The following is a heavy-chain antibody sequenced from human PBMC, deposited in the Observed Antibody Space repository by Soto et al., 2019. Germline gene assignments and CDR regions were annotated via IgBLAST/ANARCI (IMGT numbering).Heavy chain of an antibody. D-gene: IGHD6-25*01. CDR1: GYSFTSYW. Sequence: GESLKISCKGSGYSFTSYWIGWVRQMPGKGLEWMGIIYPGDSDTRYSPSFQGQVTISADKSISTAYLQWSSLKASDTAMYYCAREGSGYSTPRYYYGMDVWGQGTTVTVSS. CDR3: AREGSGYSTPRYYYGMDV. J-gene: IGHJ6*02. CDR2: IYPGDSDT. V-gene: IGHV5-51*01.